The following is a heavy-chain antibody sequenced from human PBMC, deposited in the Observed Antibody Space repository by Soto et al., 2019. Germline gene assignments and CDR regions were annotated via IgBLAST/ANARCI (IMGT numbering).Heavy chain of an antibody. CDR1: GGTFNNYA. J-gene: IGHJ6*02. V-gene: IGHV1-69*01. CDR2: IIPMFGT. CDR3: ARPNSYGVTFHYYYGMDV. D-gene: IGHD3-10*01. Sequence: QVQLVQPGAEVKRPGSSVKVSCEASGGTFNNYAITWVRQAPGQGLEWMGGIIPMFGTNYAQKFQDRVTIAADESTGTAYMELSGLRSEDTAVYFCARPNSYGVTFHYYYGMDVWGQGTTVTVSS.